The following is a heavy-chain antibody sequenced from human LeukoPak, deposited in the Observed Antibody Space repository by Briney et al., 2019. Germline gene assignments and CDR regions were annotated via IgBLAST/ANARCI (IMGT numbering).Heavy chain of an antibody. D-gene: IGHD5-24*01. CDR1: GGSISIYY. CDR3: ARSNGYNYRLDDFDI. Sequence: KPSETLSLTCTVSGGSISIYYWSWIRQPPGKGLEWIGYIYYSGSTTYNPSLKSRVTISVDTSKNRFSLKLSSVTAADTAAYYCARSNGYNYRLDDFDIWGQGTMVTVSS. CDR2: IYYSGST. V-gene: IGHV4-59*01. J-gene: IGHJ3*02.